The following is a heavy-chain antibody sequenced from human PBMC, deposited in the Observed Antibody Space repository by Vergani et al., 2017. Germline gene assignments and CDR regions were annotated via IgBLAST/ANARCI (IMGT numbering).Heavy chain of an antibody. Sequence: QVQLQESGPGLVKPSETLSLTCTVSGYSISSGYYWGWIRQPPGKGLEWIASIYHSNSTYYDPSLKSRVTISVDTSKNQFSLRLNSVTAADTAVYSCARPLREGRDGYVTGAFDLWGQGTVVIVSS. J-gene: IGHJ3*01. CDR2: IYHSNST. CDR1: GYSISSGYY. D-gene: IGHD5-24*01. CDR3: ARPLREGRDGYVTGAFDL. V-gene: IGHV4-38-2*02.